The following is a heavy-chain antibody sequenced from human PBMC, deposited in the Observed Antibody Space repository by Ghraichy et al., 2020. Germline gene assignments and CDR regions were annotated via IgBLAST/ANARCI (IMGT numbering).Heavy chain of an antibody. V-gene: IGHV1-69*13. CDR2: IIPIFGTA. CDR1: GGTFSSYA. CDR3: ARGAFQAPEDPPLDY. Sequence: SVKVSYKASGGTFSSYAISWVRQAPGQGLEWMGGIIPIFGTANYAQKFQGRVTITADESTSTAYMELSSLRSEDTAVYYCARGAFQAPEDPPLDYWGQGTLVTVSS. J-gene: IGHJ4*02.